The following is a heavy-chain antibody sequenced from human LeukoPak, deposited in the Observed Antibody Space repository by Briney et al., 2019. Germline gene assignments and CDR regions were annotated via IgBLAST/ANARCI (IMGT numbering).Heavy chain of an antibody. Sequence: SETLSLTCAVYGGSFSGYYWSWIRQPPGKGLEWIGEINHSGSTNYNPSLKSRVTISVDTSKDQFSLKLSSVTAADTAVYYCARLAGWIQLWYDAFDIWGQGTMVTVSS. CDR1: GGSFSGYY. CDR3: ARLAGWIQLWYDAFDI. J-gene: IGHJ3*02. D-gene: IGHD5-18*01. V-gene: IGHV4-34*01. CDR2: INHSGST.